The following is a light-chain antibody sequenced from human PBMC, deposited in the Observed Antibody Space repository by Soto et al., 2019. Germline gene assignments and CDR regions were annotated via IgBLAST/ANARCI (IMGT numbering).Light chain of an antibody. V-gene: IGKV3-15*01. J-gene: IGKJ5*01. CDR1: QSVSGN. CDR3: KQYKEWPPFT. Sequence: EIVLTHSPGTLSLSPWEIATLSCRASQSVSGNLAWYQQKPGQAPRLLIYGASTRATGIPARFSGSGSGTEFTLSISSLQSEDFAVYYCKQYKEWPPFTFGQGTRLEIK. CDR2: GAS.